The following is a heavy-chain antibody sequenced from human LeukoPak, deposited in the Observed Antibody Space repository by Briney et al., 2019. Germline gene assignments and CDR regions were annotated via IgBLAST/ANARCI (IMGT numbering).Heavy chain of an antibody. CDR3: AREGSYCGGDCYPAIGSDAFDI. CDR1: GGTFNSYA. V-gene: IGHV1-69*13. Sequence: SVKVSCKASGGTFNSYAISWVRQAPGQGLEWMGGIIPIFGTANYAQKFQGRVTITADESTSTAYMELSSLRSEDTAVYYCAREGSYCGGDCYPAIGSDAFDIWGQGTMVTVSS. D-gene: IGHD2-21*02. CDR2: IIPIFGTA. J-gene: IGHJ3*02.